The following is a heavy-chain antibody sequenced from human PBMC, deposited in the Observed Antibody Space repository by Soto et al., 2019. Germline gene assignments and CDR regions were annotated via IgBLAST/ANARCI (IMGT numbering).Heavy chain of an antibody. CDR1: GGSISSSSYY. D-gene: IGHD3-10*02. CDR2: IYYSGST. Sequence: QLQLQESGPGLVKPSETLSLTCTVSGGSISSSSYYWGWIRQPPGKGLEWIGSIYYSGSTYYNPSLRSRVTISVDTSKNQFSLKLSSVTAAGTAVYYCARRSPYSTGLLFDWGQGTPVTVSS. J-gene: IGHJ4*02. V-gene: IGHV4-39*01. CDR3: ARRSPYSTGLLFD.